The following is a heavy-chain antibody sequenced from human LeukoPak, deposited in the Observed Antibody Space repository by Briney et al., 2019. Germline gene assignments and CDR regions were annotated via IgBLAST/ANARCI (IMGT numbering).Heavy chain of an antibody. CDR2: MNPNSGNT. D-gene: IGHD6-19*01. J-gene: IGHJ6*02. CDR1: GYTFTSYD. V-gene: IGHV1-8*01. CDR3: ARGDRSGWYYRYYYYYGMDV. Sequence: GASVKVSCKASGYTFTSYDINWVRQATGQGLEWMGWMNPNSGNTGYAQKFQGRVTMTRNTSISTAYMELSSLRSEDTAVYYCARGDRSGWYYRYYYYYGMDVWGQGTTVTVSS.